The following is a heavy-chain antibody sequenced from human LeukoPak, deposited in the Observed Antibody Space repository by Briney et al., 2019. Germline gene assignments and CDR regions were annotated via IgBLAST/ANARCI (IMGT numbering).Heavy chain of an antibody. J-gene: IGHJ4*02. Sequence: SQTLSLTCAVSGGSISGGGYSWSWIRQPPGKGLEWIGYIYPSGSTYYNPSLKSRVTMSVDRSKNQFSLKLSSVTAAATAVYYCASIPHPLSDSRAQGFDYWGREPWSPSPQ. CDR3: ASIPHPLSDSRAQGFDY. D-gene: IGHD3-22*01. CDR1: GGSISGGGYS. CDR2: IYPSGST. V-gene: IGHV4-30-2*01.